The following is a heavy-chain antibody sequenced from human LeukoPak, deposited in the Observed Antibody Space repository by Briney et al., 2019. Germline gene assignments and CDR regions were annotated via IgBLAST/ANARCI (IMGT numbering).Heavy chain of an antibody. D-gene: IGHD3-3*01. CDR1: GFTFSSYS. V-gene: IGHV3-21*01. CDR2: ISSSSSYI. Sequence: GGSLRLSCAASGFTFSSYSMNWVRQAPGKGLEWVSSISSSSSYIYYADSVKGRFTISRDNAKNSLYLQMNSLRAEDTAVYYCARVPQAVFGEFLDYWGQGTLVTVSS. J-gene: IGHJ4*02. CDR3: ARVPQAVFGEFLDY.